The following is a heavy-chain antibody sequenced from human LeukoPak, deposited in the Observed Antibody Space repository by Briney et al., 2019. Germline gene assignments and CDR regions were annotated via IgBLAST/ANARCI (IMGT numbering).Heavy chain of an antibody. CDR1: GGSISSTTYY. CDR3: VRDAIVAALMRAAY. J-gene: IGHJ4*02. CDR2: VYYTGST. V-gene: IGHV4-39*07. Sequence: PSATLSLTCSDSGGSISSTTYYWGWIRQTPGKGLEWIGSVYYTGSTDYNPSLRSRVTISIDTAKNQFSLKLSSVTAADTAVYYCVRDAIVAALMRAAYWGQGMLVTVSS. D-gene: IGHD5-12*01.